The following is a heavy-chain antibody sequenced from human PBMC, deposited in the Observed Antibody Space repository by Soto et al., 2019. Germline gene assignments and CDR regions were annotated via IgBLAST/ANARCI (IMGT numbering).Heavy chain of an antibody. CDR1: GYTFTSHG. D-gene: IGHD3-3*01. J-gene: IGHJ5*02. CDR2: IIPIFGTP. CDR3: AREGITIVGVVIDWFDP. V-gene: IGHV1-69*13. Sequence: ASVKVSCKASGYTFTSHGISWVRQAPGQGLEWMGGIIPIFGTPNYAQKFQGRVTITADESTSTAYMELSSLRSEDTAVYYCAREGITIVGVVIDWFDPWGQGTLVTVSS.